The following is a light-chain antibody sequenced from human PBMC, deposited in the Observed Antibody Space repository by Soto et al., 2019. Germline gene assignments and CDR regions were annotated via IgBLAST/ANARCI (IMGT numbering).Light chain of an antibody. Sequence: QPVVTQSPSASASLGASVKLTCTLSSGHISYSIAWHQQQLEKGPRYLMKVDRDGSHVKGDGIPDRFSGSSSEAERYLTISSHQSEEDADYYCQSGRSGTWVFGGGTKLTVL. V-gene: IGLV4-69*01. CDR2: VDRDGSH. CDR3: QSGRSGTWV. CDR1: SGHISYS. J-gene: IGLJ3*02.